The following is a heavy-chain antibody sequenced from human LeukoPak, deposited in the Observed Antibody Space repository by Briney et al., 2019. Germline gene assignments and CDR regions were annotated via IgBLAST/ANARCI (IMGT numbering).Heavy chain of an antibody. CDR2: IYYSGST. CDR3: ATGDGYNYGVLQFDY. Sequence: SETLSLTCTVSGDSISSYYWSWIRQPPGKGLEWIGYIYYSGSTNYNPSLKSRVTISVDTSKNQFSLKLSSVTAADTAVYYCATGDGYNYGVLQFDYWGQGTLVTVSS. CDR1: GDSISSYY. D-gene: IGHD5-24*01. V-gene: IGHV4-59*01. J-gene: IGHJ4*02.